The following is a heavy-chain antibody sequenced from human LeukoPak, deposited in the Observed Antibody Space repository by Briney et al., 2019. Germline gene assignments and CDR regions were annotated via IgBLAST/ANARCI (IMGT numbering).Heavy chain of an antibody. CDR1: GGSISSYY. J-gene: IGHJ5*02. Sequence: PSETLSLTCTVSGGSISSYYWSWIRQPPGKGLEWIGYIYYRGSTNYNPSLKSRVTMSIDTSKNQFSLKLNSVSAADTAVYYCARDLLLGMTGRRFDPWGQGTLVTVSS. D-gene: IGHD1-14*01. V-gene: IGHV4-59*01. CDR3: ARDLLLGMTGRRFDP. CDR2: IYYRGST.